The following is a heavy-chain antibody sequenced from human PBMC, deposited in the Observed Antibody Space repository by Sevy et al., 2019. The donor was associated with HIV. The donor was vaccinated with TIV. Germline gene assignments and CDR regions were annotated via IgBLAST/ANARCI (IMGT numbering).Heavy chain of an antibody. CDR3: AKGPYVWGSYSHGYFDY. Sequence: GGSLRLSCAASGFTFSSYAMSWVRQAPGKGLEWVSAISGSGGSTYYADSVKGRFTISRDNSKNTLYLQMNSLRAEDTAVYYCAKGPYVWGSYSHGYFDYRGQGTLVTVSS. CDR1: GFTFSSYA. CDR2: ISGSGGST. D-gene: IGHD3-16*01. J-gene: IGHJ4*02. V-gene: IGHV3-23*01.